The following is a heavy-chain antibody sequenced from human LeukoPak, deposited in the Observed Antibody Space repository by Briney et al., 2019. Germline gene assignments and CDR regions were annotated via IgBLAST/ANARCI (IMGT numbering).Heavy chain of an antibody. Sequence: PGGSLRLSCAASGFTFSSYSMNWVRQAPGKGLEWVSSISSSSSSIYYADSVKGRFTISRDNAKNSLYLQMNSLRAEDTAVYYCARDLSGSGSYYNYYYYMDVWGKGTTVTVSS. CDR3: ARDLSGSGSYYNYYYYMDV. J-gene: IGHJ6*03. CDR1: GFTFSSYS. V-gene: IGHV3-21*01. CDR2: ISSSSSSI. D-gene: IGHD3-10*01.